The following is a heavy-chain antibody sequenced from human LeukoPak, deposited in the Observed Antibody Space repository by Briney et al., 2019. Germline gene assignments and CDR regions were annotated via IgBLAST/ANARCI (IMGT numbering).Heavy chain of an antibody. J-gene: IGHJ4*02. CDR1: GGSFSGYY. D-gene: IGHD3-3*01. CDR3: VRVRITIFGVPNYFDY. Sequence: PSETLSLTCAVYGGSFSGYYWSWIRQPPGKGLEWIGEINHSGSTNYNPSLKSRVTISVDTSKNQFSLKLSSVTAADTAVYYCVRVRITIFGVPNYFDYWGQGTLVTVSS. V-gene: IGHV4-34*01. CDR2: INHSGST.